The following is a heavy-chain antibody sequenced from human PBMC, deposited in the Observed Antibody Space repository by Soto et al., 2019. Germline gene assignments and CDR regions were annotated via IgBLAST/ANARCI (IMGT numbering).Heavy chain of an antibody. J-gene: IGHJ5*02. CDR2: IYYSGST. D-gene: IGHD2-2*01. Sequence: SETLSLTCTVSGGSISSYYWSWIRQPPGKGLEWIGYIYYSGSTNYNPSLKSRVTISVDTSKNQFSLKMSSVTAADTSVYYFACQSCSSTSCYSWVSWFDPWGQGTLVTVSS. CDR3: ACQSCSSTSCYSWVSWFDP. CDR1: GGSISSYY. V-gene: IGHV4-59*08.